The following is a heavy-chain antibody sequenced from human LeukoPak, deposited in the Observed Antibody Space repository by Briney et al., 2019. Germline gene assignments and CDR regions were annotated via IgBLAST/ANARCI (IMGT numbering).Heavy chain of an antibody. J-gene: IGHJ4*02. V-gene: IGHV5-51*01. CDR2: IYPGDSDT. CDR3: ASRSTGYSYGYYFDY. CDR1: GYSFTRNW. Sequence: GESLKISCKGSGYSFTRNWIGWVRQMPGKGLEWMGIIYPGDSDTRYSPSFQGQVTISADKSISTAYLQWSSLKASDTAMYYCASRSTGYSYGYYFDYWGQGTLVTVSS. D-gene: IGHD5-18*01.